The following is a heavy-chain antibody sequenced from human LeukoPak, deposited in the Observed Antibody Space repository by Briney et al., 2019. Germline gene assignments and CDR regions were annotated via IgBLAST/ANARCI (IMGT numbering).Heavy chain of an antibody. V-gene: IGHV3-30*18. D-gene: IGHD6-13*01. CDR2: ISYDGSNK. J-gene: IGHJ4*02. CDR3: AKVLKGSSSWYVKSPLDY. CDR1: GFTFSSYG. Sequence: GGSLRLSCAASGFTFSSYGMHWVRQAPGKGLEWVAVISYDGSNKYYADSVKGRFTISRDNSKNTLYLQMNSLRAEDTAVYYCAKVLKGSSSWYVKSPLDYWGQGTLVTVSS.